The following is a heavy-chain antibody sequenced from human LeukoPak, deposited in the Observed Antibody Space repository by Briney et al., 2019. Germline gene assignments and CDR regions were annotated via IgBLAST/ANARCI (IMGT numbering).Heavy chain of an antibody. CDR2: IYTSGST. Sequence: PSETLSLTCTVSGGSISNYYWSWIRQPAGKGLEWIRRIYTSGSTNYNPSLKSRVTLSADTSKNQFSLKLSSVTAADTAVYYCARERYFGSGSLLYSYGMDVWGQGTTVTVPS. V-gene: IGHV4-4*07. D-gene: IGHD3-10*01. J-gene: IGHJ6*02. CDR3: ARERYFGSGSLLYSYGMDV. CDR1: GGSISNYY.